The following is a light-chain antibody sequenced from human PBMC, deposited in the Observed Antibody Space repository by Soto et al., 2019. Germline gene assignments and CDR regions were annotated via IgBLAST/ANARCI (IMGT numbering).Light chain of an antibody. Sequence: QSALTQPASVSGSPGQSVTISCTGTSSDVGSYNLVSWYQQHPGKAPKVVIYEDTKRPSGVSDHFSGSKSGNTASLTISGLQADDEADYYCYSYAGSSTLVFGGGTKVIVL. CDR3: YSYAGSSTLV. V-gene: IGLV2-23*01. CDR2: EDT. J-gene: IGLJ3*02. CDR1: SSDVGSYNL.